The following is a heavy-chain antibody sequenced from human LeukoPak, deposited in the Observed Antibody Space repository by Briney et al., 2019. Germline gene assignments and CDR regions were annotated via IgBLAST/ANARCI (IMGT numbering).Heavy chain of an antibody. CDR1: GFTFSGYW. CDR3: ARETSYSFDP. Sequence: KPGGSLRLSCAASGFTFSGYWLNWIRQAPGKGLEWVAYISSSATKTNYADSVKGRFTVSGDNAKNSLYLQMDSLRVEDTAVYYCARETSYSFDPWGQGTLATVSS. V-gene: IGHV3-11*06. D-gene: IGHD2-21*01. CDR2: ISSSATKT. J-gene: IGHJ5*02.